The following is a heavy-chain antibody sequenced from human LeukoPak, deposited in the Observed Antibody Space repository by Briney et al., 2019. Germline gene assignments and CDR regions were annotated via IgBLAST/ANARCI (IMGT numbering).Heavy chain of an antibody. CDR3: ARYARPRIAVAGTPNKRYYFDY. D-gene: IGHD6-19*01. CDR2: INHSGST. J-gene: IGHJ4*02. V-gene: IGHV4-34*01. CDR1: GGSFSGYY. Sequence: PSETLSLTCAVYGGSFSGYYWSWIRQPPGKGLEWIGEINHSGSTNYNPSLKSRVTISVDTSKNQFSLKLSSVTAADTAVYYCARYARPRIAVAGTPNKRYYFDYWGQGTLVTVSS.